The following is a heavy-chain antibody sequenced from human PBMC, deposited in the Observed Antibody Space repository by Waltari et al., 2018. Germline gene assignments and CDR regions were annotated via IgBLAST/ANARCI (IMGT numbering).Heavy chain of an antibody. CDR1: GYSLIGDY. J-gene: IGHJ4*02. V-gene: IGHV1-2*02. D-gene: IGHD4-17*01. CDR3: ARDYPSTVEEDFDY. Sequence: VQSGAELKKPGASVKVPCKTAGYSLIGDYLHWVRQAPGQGLEGMGWISPHSGDTNYAQKFQGRVTMTRDTSINTVYMELTSLRSDDTAVYYCARDYPSTVEEDFDYWGQGTRVTVSS. CDR2: ISPHSGDT.